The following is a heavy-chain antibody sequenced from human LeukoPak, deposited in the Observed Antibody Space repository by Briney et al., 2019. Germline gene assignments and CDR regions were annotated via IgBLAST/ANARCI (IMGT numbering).Heavy chain of an antibody. J-gene: IGHJ3*02. D-gene: IGHD5-18*01. CDR2: ISTRSTT. Sequence: TGGSLRLSCEASGFTFSGYEMNWVRQAPGKGLEWLSYISTRSTTYYADSVKGRFTISRDNSKNTMYLQMNSLRAADTAVYYCASPLKYSSDAFDIWGQGTMVTVSS. CDR3: ASPLKYSSDAFDI. CDR1: GFTFSGYE. V-gene: IGHV3-48*03.